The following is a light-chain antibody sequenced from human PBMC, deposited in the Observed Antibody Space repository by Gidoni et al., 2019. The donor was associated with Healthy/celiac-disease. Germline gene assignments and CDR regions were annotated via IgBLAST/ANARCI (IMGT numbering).Light chain of an antibody. V-gene: IGKV1-5*01. J-gene: IGKJ1*01. Sequence: DIQMTQSPSTLPASVGDRVTITCRASPSISSRLAWYQQKPGKAPKLLIYDASSLESGVPSRFSGSGSGTVFTLTISSLQPDDFATYYCQQYNSYPGTFGQGTKVEIK. CDR1: PSISSR. CDR3: QQYNSYPGT. CDR2: DAS.